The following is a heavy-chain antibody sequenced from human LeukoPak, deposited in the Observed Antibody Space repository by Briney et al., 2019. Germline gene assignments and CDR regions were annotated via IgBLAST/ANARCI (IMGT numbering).Heavy chain of an antibody. J-gene: IGHJ5*02. CDR3: ARGSVTVVAATWVSWFDP. CDR2: ISYDGSNK. V-gene: IGHV3-30-3*01. Sequence: PGGSLRLSCAASGFTFSSYAMHWVRQAPGKGLEWVAVISYDGSNKYYADSVKGRFTISRDNSKNTLYLQMNSLRAEDTAVYYCARGSVTVVAATWVSWFDPWGQGTLVTVSS. D-gene: IGHD2-15*01. CDR1: GFTFSSYA.